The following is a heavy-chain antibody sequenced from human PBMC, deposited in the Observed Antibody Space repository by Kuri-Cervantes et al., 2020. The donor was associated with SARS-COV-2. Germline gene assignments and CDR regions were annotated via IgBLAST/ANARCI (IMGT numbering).Heavy chain of an antibody. V-gene: IGHV1-18*04. CDR3: ARTSWGRGLDRVPARSGHHYYYMDV. J-gene: IGHJ6*03. CDR1: GYTFTGYY. Sequence: ASVKVSCKASGYTFTGYYMHWVRQAPGQGLEWMGWISAYNGNTNYAQKLQGRVTMTTDTSTSTAYMELRSLRSDDTAVYYCARTSWGRGLDRVPARSGHHYYYMDVWGKGTTVTVSS. D-gene: IGHD2-2*01. CDR2: ISAYNGNT.